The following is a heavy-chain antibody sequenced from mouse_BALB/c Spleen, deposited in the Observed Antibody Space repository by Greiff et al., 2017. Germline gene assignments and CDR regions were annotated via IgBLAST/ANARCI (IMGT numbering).Heavy chain of an antibody. CDR2: IYPYNGGT. CDR1: GYTFTDYN. D-gene: IGHD2-2*01. J-gene: IGHJ3*01. V-gene: IGHV1S29*02. Sequence: VQLKQSGPELVKPGASVKISCKASGYTFTDYNMHWVKQSHGKSLEWIGYIYPYNGGTGYNQKFKSKATLTVDNSSSTAYMELRSLTSEDSAVYYCARRGYDGRFAYGGQGTLVTVSA. CDR3: ARRGYDGRFAY.